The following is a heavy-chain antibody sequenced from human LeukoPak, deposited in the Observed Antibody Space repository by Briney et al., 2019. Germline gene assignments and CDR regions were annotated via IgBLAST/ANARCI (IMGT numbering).Heavy chain of an antibody. Sequence: ASVKVSCKASGYTFTSYDINWVRQATGQGLEWMGWMNPNSGNTGYAQKFQGRVTMTRNTSISTAYMELSSLRSDDTAVYDCARMYSTRCYSYYGMDVWGPGTTVTVSS. D-gene: IGHD6-19*01. CDR1: GYTFTSYD. CDR3: ARMYSTRCYSYYGMDV. J-gene: IGHJ6*02. CDR2: MNPNSGNT. V-gene: IGHV1-8*01.